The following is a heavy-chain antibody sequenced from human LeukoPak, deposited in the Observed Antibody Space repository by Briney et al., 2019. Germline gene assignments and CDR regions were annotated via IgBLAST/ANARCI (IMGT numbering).Heavy chain of an antibody. CDR1: GITYSIYG. CDR2: TRYDGSNK. Sequence: GGSLRLSCAASGITYSIYGVHWVRQAPGKGLEWVAFTRYDGSNKYYADSVKGRFTISRDNSKNTLYLQMNSLRTEDTAVYYCAKDLARFLQWSEGGFDYWGQGTLVTVSS. J-gene: IGHJ4*02. V-gene: IGHV3-30*02. D-gene: IGHD3-3*01. CDR3: AKDLARFLQWSEGGFDY.